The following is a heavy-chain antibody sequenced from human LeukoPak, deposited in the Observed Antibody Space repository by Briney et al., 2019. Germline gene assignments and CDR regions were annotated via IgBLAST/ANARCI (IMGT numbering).Heavy chain of an antibody. D-gene: IGHD2-2*01. CDR1: DGSISGHY. CDR2: VYYSGST. CDR3: ARPFPPAALTYYYMDV. Sequence: KPSETLSLTCTVSDGSISGHYWSWIRQPPGKGLESIGFVYYSGSTNYNPSLKGRVTISLDTSKNQFSLKLSSVTAADTAVYYCARPFPPAALTYYYMDVWGKGTTVTVSS. J-gene: IGHJ6*03. V-gene: IGHV4-59*11.